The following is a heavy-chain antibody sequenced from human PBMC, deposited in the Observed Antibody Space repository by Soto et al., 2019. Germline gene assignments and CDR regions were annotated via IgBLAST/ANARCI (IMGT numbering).Heavy chain of an antibody. D-gene: IGHD3-9*01. CDR3: ARVRQGLRYFDWLGFDY. CDR2: IYSGGST. Sequence: LRVSCAASGFTVSSNYMSWVRQAPGKGLEWVSVIYSGGSTYYADSVKGRFTISRDNSKNTLYLQMNSLRAEDTAVYYCARVRQGLRYFDWLGFDYWGQGTLVTVSS. V-gene: IGHV3-53*01. CDR1: GFTVSSNY. J-gene: IGHJ4*02.